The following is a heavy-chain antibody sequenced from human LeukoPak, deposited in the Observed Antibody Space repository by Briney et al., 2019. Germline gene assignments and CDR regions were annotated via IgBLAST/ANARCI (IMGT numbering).Heavy chain of an antibody. Sequence: ASVKVSCKASGGTFSSYAISWVRQAPGQGLEWMGGIIPIFGTANYARKFQGRVTITTDESTSTAYMELSSLRSEDTAVYYCARGATIFGVASGWFDPWGQGTLVTVSS. CDR1: GGTFSSYA. CDR3: ARGATIFGVASGWFDP. V-gene: IGHV1-69*05. CDR2: IIPIFGTA. J-gene: IGHJ5*02. D-gene: IGHD3-3*01.